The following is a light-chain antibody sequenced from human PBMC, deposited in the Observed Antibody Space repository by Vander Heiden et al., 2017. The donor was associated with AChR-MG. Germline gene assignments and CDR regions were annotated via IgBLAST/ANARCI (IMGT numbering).Light chain of an antibody. V-gene: IGKV1-5*03. Sequence: DIQMTQSPSILSASVGDRVTITCRTSQSISSWLAWYQQKPGKAPKLLIYQASSLQIGVPSRISGSASGTEFTLTISSLQPDDCATYYCQQYQKYPYTFGQGTKLEIK. CDR2: QAS. CDR3: QQYQKYPYT. J-gene: IGKJ2*01. CDR1: QSISSW.